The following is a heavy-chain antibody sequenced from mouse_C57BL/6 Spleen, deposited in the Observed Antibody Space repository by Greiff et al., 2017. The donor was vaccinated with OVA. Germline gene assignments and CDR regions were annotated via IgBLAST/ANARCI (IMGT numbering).Heavy chain of an antibody. CDR1: GFSLTSYG. D-gene: IGHD2-4*01. Sequence: QVQLKESGPGQVQPSQSLSITCTVSGFSLTSYGVHWVRQSPGKGLEWLGVIWSGGSTDYNAAFISRLSISKDNSKSQVFFKMNSLQADDTAIYYCARGRDYLYFDYWGQGTTLTVSS. CDR3: ARGRDYLYFDY. V-gene: IGHV2-2*01. CDR2: IWSGGST. J-gene: IGHJ2*01.